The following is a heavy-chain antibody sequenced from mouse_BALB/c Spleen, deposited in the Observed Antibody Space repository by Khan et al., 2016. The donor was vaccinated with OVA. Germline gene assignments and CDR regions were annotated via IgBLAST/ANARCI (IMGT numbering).Heavy chain of an antibody. V-gene: IGHV2-6-1*01. CDR1: GFSLTSYG. D-gene: IGHD2-10*01. CDR2: IWSDGST. CDR3: ARQPYYHYYAMDY. Sequence: VQLKQSGPGLVAPSQSLSITCTISGFSLTSYGVHWVRQPPGKGLEWLVVIWSDGSTTYNSTLKSRLSISKDNSKSQVFLKMNSLHTDDTAMYYCARQPYYHYYAMDYWGQGTSVTVSS. J-gene: IGHJ4*01.